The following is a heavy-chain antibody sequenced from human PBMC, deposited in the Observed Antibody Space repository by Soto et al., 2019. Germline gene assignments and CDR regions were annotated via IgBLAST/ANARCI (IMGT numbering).Heavy chain of an antibody. CDR2: IYYSGST. D-gene: IGHD3-9*01. CDR1: GGSISSYY. CDR3: ARNRIPYYDILTGYPPYYYYYGMDV. J-gene: IGHJ6*02. Sequence: SETLSLTCTVSGGSISSYYWSWIRQPPGKGLEWIGYIYYSGSTNYNPSLKSRVTISVDTSKNQFSLKLSSVTAADTAVYYCARNRIPYYDILTGYPPYYYYYGMDVWGQGTTVTVSS. V-gene: IGHV4-59*12.